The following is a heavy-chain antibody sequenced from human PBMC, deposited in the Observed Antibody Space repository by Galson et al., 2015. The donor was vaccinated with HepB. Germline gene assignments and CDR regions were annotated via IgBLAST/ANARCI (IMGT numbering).Heavy chain of an antibody. D-gene: IGHD6-13*01. CDR1: GFTFANCA. CDR3: AVGRGDYSKGLFDY. J-gene: IGHJ4*02. V-gene: IGHV3-23*01. Sequence: SLRLSCAASGFTFANCAMSWVRQAPGKELEWVSTISGSGDSTYYLDSVKGRFTISRDNSKNTLYLQMNRLRPEDTAVYYCAVGRGDYSKGLFDYWGQGNLVTVSS. CDR2: ISGSGDST.